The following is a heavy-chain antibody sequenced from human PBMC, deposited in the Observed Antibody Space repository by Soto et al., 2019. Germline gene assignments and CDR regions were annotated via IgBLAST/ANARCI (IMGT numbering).Heavy chain of an antibody. J-gene: IGHJ6*02. V-gene: IGHV1-69*13. CDR3: ARGGYSYGLDYYYYYGMDV. CDR2: IIPIFGTA. Sequence: SVKVSCKASGGTFSSYAISWVRQAPGQGLEWMGGIIPIFGTANYAQKFQGRVTITADESTSTAYMELSSLRSGDTTVYYCARGGYSYGLDYYYYYGMDVWGQGTTVTVSS. CDR1: GGTFSSYA. D-gene: IGHD5-18*01.